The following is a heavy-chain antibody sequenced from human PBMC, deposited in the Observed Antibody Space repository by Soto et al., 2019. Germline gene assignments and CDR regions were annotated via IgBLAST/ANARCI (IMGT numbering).Heavy chain of an antibody. CDR1: GYTFTHSW. D-gene: IGHD3-16*01. Sequence: GESLKISCNASGYTFTHSWIAWVRQTPGEGLEMIGIIYSDDSDTRYNRSFQGQVTILLDNSINTAYLPWNSRKASDNATYFCARHFSDGFGNNYYYYRFDLWGPGTLVTVSS. CDR2: IYSDDSDT. V-gene: IGHV5-51*01. J-gene: IGHJ5*02. CDR3: ARHFSDGFGNNYYYYRFDL.